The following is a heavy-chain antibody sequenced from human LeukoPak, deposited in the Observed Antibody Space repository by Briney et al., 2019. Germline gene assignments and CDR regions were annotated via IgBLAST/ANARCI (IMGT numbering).Heavy chain of an antibody. CDR3: ARDGSSWYQNWFDP. D-gene: IGHD6-13*01. CDR2: IYTSGST. Sequence: SETLSLTCTVSGGSISSYYWSWIRQPAGKGLEWIGRIYTSGSTNYNPSLKSRVTMSVGTSKNQFSLKLSSVTAADTAVYYCARDGSSWYQNWFDPWGQGTLVTVSS. CDR1: GGSISSYY. J-gene: IGHJ5*02. V-gene: IGHV4-4*07.